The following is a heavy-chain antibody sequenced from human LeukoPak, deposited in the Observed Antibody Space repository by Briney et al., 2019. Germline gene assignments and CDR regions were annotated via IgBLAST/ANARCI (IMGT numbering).Heavy chain of an antibody. J-gene: IGHJ6*02. CDR1: GFTFSSYS. CDR2: ISGSGVST. V-gene: IGHV3-23*01. CDR3: AKGAGYDYYGVDV. Sequence: GGSLRLSCAASGFTFSSYSMTWVRQAPGRGLEWVSTISGSGVSTYYADSVKGRFTISRDSSKNTLCLQMTSLRAGDTAVYYCAKGAGYDYYGVDVWGQGTTVTVSS.